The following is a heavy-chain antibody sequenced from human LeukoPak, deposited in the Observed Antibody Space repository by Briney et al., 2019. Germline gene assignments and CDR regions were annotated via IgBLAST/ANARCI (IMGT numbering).Heavy chain of an antibody. J-gene: IGHJ6*02. CDR3: ARGIAAAGKYYYYYGMDV. D-gene: IGHD6-13*01. CDR2: IYYSGST. Sequence: SETLSLTCTVAGGSISSYYWSWIRQPPGKGLEWLGYIYYSGSTNYNPSLKSRVTISVDTSKNQFSLKLSSVTAADTAVYYCARGIAAAGKYYYYYGMDVWGQGTTVTVSS. CDR1: GGSISSYY. V-gene: IGHV4-59*01.